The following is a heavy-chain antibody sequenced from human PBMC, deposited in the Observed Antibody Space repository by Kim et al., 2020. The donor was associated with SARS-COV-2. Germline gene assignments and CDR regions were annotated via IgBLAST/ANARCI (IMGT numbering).Heavy chain of an antibody. J-gene: IGHJ5*02. V-gene: IGHV4-59*08. CDR3: VLSGGIDGWFDP. Sequence: SETLSLTCTVSGGSISSYYWSWIRQPPGKGLEWIGYIYYSGSTNYNPSLKSRVTISVDTSKNQFSLKLSSVTSADTAVYYCVLSGGIDGWFDPWGQGTLVTVSS. D-gene: IGHD1-26*01. CDR2: IYYSGST. CDR1: GGSISSYY.